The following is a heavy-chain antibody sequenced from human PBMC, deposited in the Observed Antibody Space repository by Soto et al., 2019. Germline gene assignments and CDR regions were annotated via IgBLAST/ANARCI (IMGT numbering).Heavy chain of an antibody. J-gene: IGHJ6*02. D-gene: IGHD6-6*01. CDR1: GGSISSYY. V-gene: IGHV4-4*07. CDR3: ARDPRSSSNYYYYGMDV. CDR2: IYTSGST. Sequence: PSETLSLTCTVSGGSISSYYWSWIRQPAGKGLEWIGRIYTSGSTNYNPSLKRRVTMSVDTSKNQFSLKLSSVTAADTAVYYCARDPRSSSNYYYYGMDVWGQGTTVTVSS.